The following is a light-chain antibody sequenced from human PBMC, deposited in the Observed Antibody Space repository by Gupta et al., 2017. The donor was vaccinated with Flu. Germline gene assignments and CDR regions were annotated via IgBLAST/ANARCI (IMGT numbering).Light chain of an antibody. CDR3: QQRDNWPIT. J-gene: IGKJ5*01. CDR1: QTVTTY. Sequence: EVVLTQSPVTLSLSPGERATLSCRASQTVTTYLAWYQQKLGQAPRLLIYDASNRATGIPARFSGSGSATDFTLTISRLEPEDFAVYYCQQRDNWPITFGPGTRLEIK. V-gene: IGKV3-11*01. CDR2: DAS.